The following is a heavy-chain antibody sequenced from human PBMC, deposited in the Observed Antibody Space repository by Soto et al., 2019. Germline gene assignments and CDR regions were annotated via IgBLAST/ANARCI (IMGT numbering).Heavy chain of an antibody. V-gene: IGHV3-74*01. CDR3: VEGCGGECSGVDY. D-gene: IGHD2-21*01. CDR1: GFTFSNYW. CDR2: INDNGSRI. Sequence: EVQLVESGGGLVQPGGSLRLSCVASGFTFSNYWMHWVRQVPGKGLVWLSRINDNGSRIGYADSVKGRCTISRDNAKNTVYLQVNSLGAEDTAVYYCVEGCGGECSGVDYWGQGTLVTVSS. J-gene: IGHJ4*02.